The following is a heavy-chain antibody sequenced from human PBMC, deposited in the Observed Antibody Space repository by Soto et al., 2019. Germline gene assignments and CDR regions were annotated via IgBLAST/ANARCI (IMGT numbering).Heavy chain of an antibody. CDR3: ARGQVLLWFGEGSYYFDY. J-gene: IGHJ4*02. CDR2: IYYSGST. Sequence: QVQLQESGPGLVKPSQTLSLTCTVSGGSISSGGYYWSWIRQHPGKGLEWIGYIYYSGSTYYNPSLKRRVTISVDTSKNQFSLKLSSVSAADTAVYYCARGQVLLWFGEGSYYFDYWGQGTLVTVSS. CDR1: GGSISSGGYY. D-gene: IGHD3-10*01. V-gene: IGHV4-31*03.